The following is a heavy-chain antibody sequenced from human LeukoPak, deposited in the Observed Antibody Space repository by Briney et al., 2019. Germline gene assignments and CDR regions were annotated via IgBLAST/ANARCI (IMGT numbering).Heavy chain of an antibody. D-gene: IGHD1-26*01. Sequence: EASVKVSCKASGYTFTSYGISWVRQAPGQGLEWMGRISAYNGNTNYAQKFQGRVTMTRDMSTSTVYMELSSLRSEDTAVYYCARVGRGYSGSYPDFDYWGQGTLVTVSS. CDR1: GYTFTSYG. V-gene: IGHV1-18*01. J-gene: IGHJ4*02. CDR2: ISAYNGNT. CDR3: ARVGRGYSGSYPDFDY.